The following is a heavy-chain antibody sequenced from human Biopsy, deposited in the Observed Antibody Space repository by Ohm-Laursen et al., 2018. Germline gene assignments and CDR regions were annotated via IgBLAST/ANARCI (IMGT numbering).Heavy chain of an antibody. V-gene: IGHV4-31*03. CDR1: GDSISSGGNY. Sequence: TLSLTCTVSGDSISSGGNYWSWIRQFPGKGLGWIGYIYHTGSTYYNPSLKSRLSIAIDTSKNQFSVSLRSVTAADTAVYYCARADMVTTIVDYWGQGTLVTVSS. J-gene: IGHJ4*02. D-gene: IGHD5-12*01. CDR2: IYHTGST. CDR3: ARADMVTTIVDY.